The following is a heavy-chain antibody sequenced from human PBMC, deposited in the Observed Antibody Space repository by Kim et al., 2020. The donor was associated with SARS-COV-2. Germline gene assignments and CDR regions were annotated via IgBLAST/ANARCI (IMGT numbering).Heavy chain of an antibody. Sequence: ASVKVSCKTSGYTFTSYDINWVRQAPGQGLEWMGRVNPNSGDTGYVQKFQGRVTMTRNTSIRIAYMELSSLRSEDTAVYYCARKRTGIVAAGGGMDVWGQGTTVIVSS. CDR1: GYTFTSYD. D-gene: IGHD6-13*01. J-gene: IGHJ6*02. V-gene: IGHV1-8*01. CDR3: ARKRTGIVAAGGGMDV. CDR2: VNPNSGDT.